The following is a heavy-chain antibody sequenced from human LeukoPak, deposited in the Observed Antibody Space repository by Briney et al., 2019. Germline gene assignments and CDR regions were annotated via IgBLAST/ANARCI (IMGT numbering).Heavy chain of an antibody. V-gene: IGHV3-30*06. Sequence: AGGSLRLSCAASGFTFNNYGMHYVRQAPGKGLEWVAVISDDGRNKNYADSVKGRFTISRDSSNNTLYLQMNSLRAEDTGVYFCAKDRETTASGTFDFRGQGTLVTLSS. D-gene: IGHD6-13*01. CDR2: ISDDGRNK. CDR3: AKDRETTASGTFDF. J-gene: IGHJ4*02. CDR1: GFTFNNYG.